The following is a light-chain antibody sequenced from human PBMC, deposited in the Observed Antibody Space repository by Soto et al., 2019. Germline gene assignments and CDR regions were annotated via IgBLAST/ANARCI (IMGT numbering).Light chain of an antibody. J-gene: IGKJ4*01. CDR1: QSVRSN. CDR2: GAS. V-gene: IGKV3-15*01. CDR3: QQDNNLSLT. Sequence: EVVMTQSPATLSVSPGETATLSCRASQSVRSNLAWYQQTPGQAPRLLIYGASTRATGITARFSASGSGTELTNTISSLQSEDVAIYHWQQDNNLSLTCGGGTKVEIK.